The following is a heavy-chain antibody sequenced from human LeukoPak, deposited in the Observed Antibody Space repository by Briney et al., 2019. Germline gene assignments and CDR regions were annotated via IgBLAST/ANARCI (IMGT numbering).Heavy chain of an antibody. CDR2: ISSSSSYI. D-gene: IGHD3-10*02. Sequence: PGGSLRLSCAASGFTFSSYSMNWVRQAPGKGLEWVSFISSSSSYIYHADSLKGRFTISRDNAKNSLYLQMNSLRAEDTAVYYCARGTMFPYYFDYWGQGTLVTVSS. J-gene: IGHJ4*02. CDR1: GFTFSSYS. CDR3: ARGTMFPYYFDY. V-gene: IGHV3-21*01.